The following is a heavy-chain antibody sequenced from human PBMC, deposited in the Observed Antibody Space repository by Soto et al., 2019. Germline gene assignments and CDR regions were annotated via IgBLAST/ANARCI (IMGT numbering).Heavy chain of an antibody. V-gene: IGHV4-59*01. CDR2: VFYTGRA. D-gene: IGHD4-4*01. CDR1: GGSLGSYY. CDR3: ARDGDGRMTTIPYYHNGMDV. J-gene: IGHJ6*02. Sequence: KASGTLSLTCTVSGGSLGSYYWTWIRQPPGKGLEWIGYVFYTGRANYNASLKSRVSISLDTSNYQSSLKLSSVTAADTAVYYCARDGDGRMTTIPYYHNGMDVWGPGTTVTVSS.